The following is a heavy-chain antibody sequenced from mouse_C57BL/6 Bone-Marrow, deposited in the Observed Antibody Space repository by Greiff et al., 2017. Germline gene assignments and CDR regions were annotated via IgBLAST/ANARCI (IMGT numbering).Heavy chain of an antibody. V-gene: IGHV1-76*01. CDR3: ARGGYGNSGFAY. CDR1: GYTFTDYY. D-gene: IGHD1-1*01. CDR2: IYPGSGNT. J-gene: IGHJ3*01. Sequence: QVQLQQSGAELVRPGASVKLSCKASGYTFTDYYINWVKQRPGQGLEWIARIYPGSGNTYYNEKFKGKATLTAEKSSSTAYMQLSSLTSEDSAVYFCARGGYGNSGFAYWGQGTLVTVSA.